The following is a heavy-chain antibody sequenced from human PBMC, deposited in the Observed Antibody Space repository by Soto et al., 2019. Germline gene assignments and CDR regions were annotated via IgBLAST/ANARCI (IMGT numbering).Heavy chain of an antibody. Sequence: PGGSLRLSCAASKFSFSLYGMHWVRQAPGKGLEWVAVTSHDGGRQHYSDSVKGRFTISRDNSKNTLYLQMHSLRAEDTAVYYCAKDTSEYTTSSAIDYWGRGTLVTVSS. CDR3: AKDTSEYTTSSAIDY. J-gene: IGHJ4*02. CDR1: KFSFSLYG. CDR2: TSHDGGRQ. D-gene: IGHD6-6*01. V-gene: IGHV3-30*18.